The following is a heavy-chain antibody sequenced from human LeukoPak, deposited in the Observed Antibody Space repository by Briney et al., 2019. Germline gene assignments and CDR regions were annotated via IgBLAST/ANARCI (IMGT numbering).Heavy chain of an antibody. V-gene: IGHV3-21*01. J-gene: IGHJ5*02. CDR3: ARGLPQWLVPGWFDP. CDR1: GFTFSGYS. D-gene: IGHD6-19*01. CDR2: ISSSSSYI. Sequence: GGSLRLSCAASGFTFSGYSMNWVRQAPGKGLEWVSSISSSSSYIYYADSVKGRFTISRDNAKNSLYLQMNSLRAEDTAVYHCARGLPQWLVPGWFDPWGQGTLVTVSS.